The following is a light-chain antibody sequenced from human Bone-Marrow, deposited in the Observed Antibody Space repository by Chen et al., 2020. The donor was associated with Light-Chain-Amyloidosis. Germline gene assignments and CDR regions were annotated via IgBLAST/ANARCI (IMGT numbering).Light chain of an antibody. CDR2: DYS. CDR1: NIGSTS. Sequence: SVLTPPSSVSLAPGQTATTACGGNNIGSTSVHEYQPTPGQAPLLVVYDYSARPSGFPERLSGSNSGNTATLTISRVEAGDEADYYCQVWDRSSDRPVFGGGTKLTVL. V-gene: IGLV3-21*02. J-gene: IGLJ3*02. CDR3: QVWDRSSDRPV.